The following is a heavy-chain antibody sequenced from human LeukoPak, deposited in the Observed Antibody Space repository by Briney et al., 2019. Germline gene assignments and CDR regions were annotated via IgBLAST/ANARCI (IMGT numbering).Heavy chain of an antibody. CDR3: TRRDDYNRPFDY. V-gene: IGHV3-49*04. CDR2: IRRKASGGTT. CDR1: GFTFGDYP. J-gene: IGHJ4*02. Sequence: GGSLRLSCTASGFTFGDYPMSWVRQAPGKGVEWVGFIRRKASGGTTEYAASVKGRFTISRDDSKSIAYLQMNSLKTEDTAVYFCTRRDDYNRPFDYWGQGTLVTVSS. D-gene: IGHD5-24*01.